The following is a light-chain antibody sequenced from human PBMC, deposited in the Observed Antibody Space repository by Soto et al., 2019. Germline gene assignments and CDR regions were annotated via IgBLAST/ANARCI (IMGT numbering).Light chain of an antibody. V-gene: IGKV3-20*01. CDR3: QYYADSLRA. CDR2: GAS. J-gene: IGKJ1*01. CDR1: QGISSSY. Sequence: EIVLTQFPGTLSLSPGERATLSCRASQGISSSYLAWYQQKPGQAPRILIYGASNKAAGFPDRFSGSGSGTDFTLTINRLEPADFAVYYCQYYADSLRAFGQGTRVEIK.